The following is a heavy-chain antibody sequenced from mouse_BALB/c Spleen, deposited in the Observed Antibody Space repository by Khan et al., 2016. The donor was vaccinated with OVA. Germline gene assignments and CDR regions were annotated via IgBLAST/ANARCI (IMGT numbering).Heavy chain of an antibody. CDR3: AREGAYYRSDGWFAY. CDR2: ISPSSGYT. V-gene: IGHV1-4*01. D-gene: IGHD2-14*01. J-gene: IGHJ3*01. Sequence: VQLQESGAELARPGASVKMSCKASGYTFTSYTMHWVKQRPGQGLEWIGYISPSSGYTNYNQKFKDKATLTADKSSSTAYMQLSSLTSDDSAVYYCAREGAYYRSDGWFAYWGQGTLVTVSA. CDR1: GYTFTSYT.